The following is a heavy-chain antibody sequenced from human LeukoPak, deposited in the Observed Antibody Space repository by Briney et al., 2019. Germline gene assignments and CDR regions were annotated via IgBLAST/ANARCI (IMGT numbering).Heavy chain of an antibody. CDR2: MNPNSGNT. CDR3: ARDKTWIQPQPSCY. CDR1: GYTFTSYD. D-gene: IGHD5-18*01. V-gene: IGHV1-8*01. Sequence: ASVKVSCKASGYTFTSYDINWVRQATGQGLEWMGWMNPNSGNTGYAQKFQGRVTMTRNTSISAAYMELSSLRSEDTAVYYCARDKTWIQPQPSCYWGQGTLVTVSS. J-gene: IGHJ4*02.